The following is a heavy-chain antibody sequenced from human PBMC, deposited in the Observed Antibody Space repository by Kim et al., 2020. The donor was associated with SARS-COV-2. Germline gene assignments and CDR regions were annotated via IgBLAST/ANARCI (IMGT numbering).Heavy chain of an antibody. CDR2: INPNSGGT. J-gene: IGHJ6*02. V-gene: IGHV1-2*06. CDR1: GYTFTGYY. D-gene: IGHD3-3*01. CDR3: ARAIRRITIFGVDRDYGMDV. Sequence: ASVKVSCKASGYTFTGYYMHWVRQAPGQGLEWMGRINPNSGGTNYAQKFQGRVTMTRDTSISTAYMELSRLRSDDTAVYYCARAIRRITIFGVDRDYGMDVWGQGTTVTVSS.